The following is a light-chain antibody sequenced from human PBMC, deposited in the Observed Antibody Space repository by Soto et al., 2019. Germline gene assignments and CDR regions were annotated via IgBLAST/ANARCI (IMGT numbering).Light chain of an antibody. CDR1: QGVSSS. CDR3: QQYNSYSHLT. CDR2: AAS. Sequence: DIQLTQSPSSLSASVGDRVTITFRASQGVSSSLAWYQQKPGSAPKLLIFAASILQSGVPSRFSGSGSGTDFTLTISSLQPDDFATYYCQQYNSYSHLTFGGGTKVDIK. V-gene: IGKV1-9*01. J-gene: IGKJ4*01.